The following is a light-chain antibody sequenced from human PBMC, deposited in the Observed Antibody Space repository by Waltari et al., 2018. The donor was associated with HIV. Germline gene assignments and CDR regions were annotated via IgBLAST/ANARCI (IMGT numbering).Light chain of an antibody. J-gene: IGLJ2*01. V-gene: IGLV3-1*01. Sequence: SYELTQPPSVSVSPGQTASISCSGDEMRDKFVCWYQQKPGQSPVLVIDQDTKRPSGIPGRFSGSNSGNTATLTISGTQAMDEADYYCHAWDSSTVVFCGGTKLTVL. CDR1: EMRDKF. CDR2: QDT. CDR3: HAWDSSTVV.